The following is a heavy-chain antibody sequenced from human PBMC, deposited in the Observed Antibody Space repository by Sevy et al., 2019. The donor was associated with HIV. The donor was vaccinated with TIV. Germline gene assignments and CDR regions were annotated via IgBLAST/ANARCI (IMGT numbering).Heavy chain of an antibody. V-gene: IGHV4-4*07. CDR2: IYSNGNS. CDR1: GGSITSYS. J-gene: IGHJ5*02. Sequence: SETLSLTCTVSGGSITSYSWSWIRQPAGKGVEWLGRIYSNGNSNYNPPLKSRVTMSVDTSKNQFSLKLTSVNAADTAVYFCAREGGASSAWFENWFGPWGQGTLVTVSS. D-gene: IGHD6-19*01. CDR3: AREGGASSAWFENWFGP.